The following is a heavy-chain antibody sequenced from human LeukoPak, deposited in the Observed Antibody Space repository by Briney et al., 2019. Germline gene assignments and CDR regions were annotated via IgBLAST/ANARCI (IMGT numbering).Heavy chain of an antibody. J-gene: IGHJ4*02. CDR3: ARVDSSSWYYSDY. Sequence: SETLSLTCTVSGGSISSYYWSWIRQPPGKGLEWIGYIYYSGSTNYNPSLKSRVTISVDTSKNQFSLKLSSVTAADTAVYYCARVDSSSWYYSDYWGQGTLVTVSS. V-gene: IGHV4-59*01. CDR2: IYYSGST. CDR1: GGSISSYY. D-gene: IGHD6-13*01.